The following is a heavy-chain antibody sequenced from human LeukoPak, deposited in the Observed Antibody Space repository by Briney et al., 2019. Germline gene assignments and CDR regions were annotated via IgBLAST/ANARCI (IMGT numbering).Heavy chain of an antibody. CDR1: GFTFSSYG. V-gene: IGHV3-30*18. Sequence: SGGSLRLSCAASGFTFSSYGMHWVRQAPGKGLEWVAVISYDGSNKYYADSVKGRFTISRDNSKNTLYLQMNSLRAEDTAVYYCAKDRWRAGYFDYWGQGTLVTVSS. J-gene: IGHJ4*02. D-gene: IGHD6-13*01. CDR3: AKDRWRAGYFDY. CDR2: ISYDGSNK.